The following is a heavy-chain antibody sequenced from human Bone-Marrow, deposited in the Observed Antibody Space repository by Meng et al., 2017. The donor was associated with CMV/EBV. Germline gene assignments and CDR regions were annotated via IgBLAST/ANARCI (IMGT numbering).Heavy chain of an antibody. V-gene: IGHV4-39*07. Sequence: SETLSLTCSVSGDSIMKNNYYWGWIRQSPGKGLEWIGSAFFSGSAYYNPPPKSRVSISVDTSKNQSSLKLSSVTAADTAVYYCAGGGLRLGYWGQGTLVTFSS. CDR1: GDSIMKNNYY. D-gene: IGHD4-17*01. CDR3: AGGGLRLGY. J-gene: IGHJ4*02. CDR2: AFFSGSA.